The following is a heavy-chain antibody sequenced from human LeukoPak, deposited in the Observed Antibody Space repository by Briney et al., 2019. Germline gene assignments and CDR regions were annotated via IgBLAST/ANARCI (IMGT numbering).Heavy chain of an antibody. J-gene: IGHJ2*01. CDR3: ARKPLIRLDWYFDL. CDR2: ISSSSSYI. Sequence: TGGSLRLSCAASGFTFSSYSMNWVRQAPGKGLEWVSSISSSSSYIYYADSVKGRFTISRDNAKNSLYLQMNSLRAEDTAVYYCARKPLIRLDWYFDLWGRGTLVTVSS. V-gene: IGHV3-21*01. D-gene: IGHD3-9*01. CDR1: GFTFSSYS.